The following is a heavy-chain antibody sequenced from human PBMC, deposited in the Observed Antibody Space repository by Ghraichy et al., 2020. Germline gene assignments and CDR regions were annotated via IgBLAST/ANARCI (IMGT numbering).Heavy chain of an antibody. V-gene: IGHV4-34*01. CDR3: ARGGRGKRITMVRGVIHDY. J-gene: IGHJ4*02. CDR1: GGSFSGYY. CDR2: INHSGST. Sequence: SETLSLTCAVYGGSFSGYYWSWIRQPPGKGLEWIGEINHSGSTNYNQSLKSRVTISVDTSKNQFSLKLSSVTAADTAVYYCARGGRGKRITMVRGVIHDYWGQGTLVTVSS. D-gene: IGHD3-10*01.